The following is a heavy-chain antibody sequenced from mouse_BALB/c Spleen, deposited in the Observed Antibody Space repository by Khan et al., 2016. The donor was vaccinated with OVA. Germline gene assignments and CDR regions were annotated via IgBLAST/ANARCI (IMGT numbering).Heavy chain of an antibody. J-gene: IGHJ4*01. Sequence: VQLQQSGTVLARPGASVKMSCKASGYRFTSYWMHWVKQRPGQGLEWIGAIYPGNSDANYNQTFKGKAKLTAVTSASTAYMALSSLTNEDSAVYYCTRCPERPGDALDYWGQGTSVTVSS. D-gene: IGHD6-1*01. CDR2: IYPGNSDA. CDR3: TRCPERPGDALDY. CDR1: GYRFTSYW. V-gene: IGHV1-5*01.